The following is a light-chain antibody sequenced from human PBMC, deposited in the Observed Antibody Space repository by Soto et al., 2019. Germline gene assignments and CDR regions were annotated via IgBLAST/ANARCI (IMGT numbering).Light chain of an antibody. J-gene: IGLJ2*01. Sequence: QSALTQPASVSGSPGQSITISCTGTSRGVGGYNYVSWYQQHPGKAPKLMIYDVSNRPSGVSNRFSGSKSGNTASLSISGLQAEDQADYYCSSYTSSSIVVFGGGTKLTVL. CDR3: SSYTSSSIVV. V-gene: IGLV2-14*01. CDR1: SRGVGGYNY. CDR2: DVS.